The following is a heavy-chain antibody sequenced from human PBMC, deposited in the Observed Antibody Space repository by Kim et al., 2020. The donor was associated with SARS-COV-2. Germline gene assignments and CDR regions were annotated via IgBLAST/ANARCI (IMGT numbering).Heavy chain of an antibody. CDR3: AKDQSIRWFGDDAFDI. D-gene: IGHD3-10*01. CDR2: ISDSGDST. V-gene: IGHV3-23*01. J-gene: IGHJ3*02. Sequence: GGSLRLSCAASGFTFSNYAMSWVRQAPGKGLEWVSAISDSGDSTYYADSVKGRFTISRDNSKNTLYLQINSLRADDTAVYYCAKDQSIRWFGDDAFDIWGQGTMVTVSS. CDR1: GFTFSNYA.